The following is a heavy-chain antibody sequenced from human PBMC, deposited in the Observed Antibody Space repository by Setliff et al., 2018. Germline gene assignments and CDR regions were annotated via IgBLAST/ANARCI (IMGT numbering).Heavy chain of an antibody. CDR1: GDSTSNTGYY. D-gene: IGHD4-4*01. Sequence: SETLSLTCIVAGDSTSNTGYYWGWIRQPPGKGLEWIGRIYNSGTTNYNPSLKSRVTISADTSNNSFSLNLFSVTAADTAVYYCAGRDYSGGDSWGHGTLVTVSS. CDR3: AGRDYSGGDS. V-gene: IGHV4-39*02. CDR2: IYNSGTT. J-gene: IGHJ5*01.